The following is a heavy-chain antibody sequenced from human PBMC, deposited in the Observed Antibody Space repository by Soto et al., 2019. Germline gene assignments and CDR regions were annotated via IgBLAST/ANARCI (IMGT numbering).Heavy chain of an antibody. Sequence: EVQLVESGGGLVQPGRSLRLSGTASGFTFGDYAMSWFRQAPGTGLEGVGFIRSKAYGGTTEYAASVKGRFTISRHDSKSIAYLQMNSLKTEDTAVYYCTRVGYGDYGYDYYFDYWGQGTLVTVSS. V-gene: IGHV3-49*03. D-gene: IGHD4-17*01. J-gene: IGHJ4*02. CDR1: GFTFGDYA. CDR2: IRSKAYGGTT. CDR3: TRVGYGDYGYDYYFDY.